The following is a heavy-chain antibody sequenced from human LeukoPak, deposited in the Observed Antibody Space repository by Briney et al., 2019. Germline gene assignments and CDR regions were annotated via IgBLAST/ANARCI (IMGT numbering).Heavy chain of an antibody. J-gene: IGHJ4*02. V-gene: IGHV3-74*01. CDR2: TNSDGSST. Sequence: GGSLSLSCAASGFAFSSYWIHWVRQAPGKGLVWVSRTNSDGSSTSYADSVKGRFTISRDNAKNTLYLQMNSLRADDTAVYYCARGLAYWGQGTLVTVSS. CDR3: ARGLAY. CDR1: GFAFSSYW.